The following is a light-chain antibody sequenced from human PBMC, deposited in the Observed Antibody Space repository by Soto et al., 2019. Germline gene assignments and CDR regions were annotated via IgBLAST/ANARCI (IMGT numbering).Light chain of an antibody. CDR3: QQYGSSPWT. CDR1: QSVSSSY. CDR2: GAS. V-gene: IGKV3-20*01. Sequence: EIVLTQSPGTLSLSPGERATLSCRASQSVSSSYLAWYQQKPGQAPRLLIYGASSRATGIPDRFSGSGSGTDFTLTISRLEPEDFAVCYCQQYGSSPWTFGRGTKVGIK. J-gene: IGKJ1*01.